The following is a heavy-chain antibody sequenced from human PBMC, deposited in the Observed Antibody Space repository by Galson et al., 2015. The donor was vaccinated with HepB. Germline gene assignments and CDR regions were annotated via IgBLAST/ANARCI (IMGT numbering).Heavy chain of an antibody. D-gene: IGHD1-26*01. Sequence: ETLSLTCTVSGGSISNYYWNWIRQPPGKGLEWIGYVYYSGNTNYNPSLRSRVTISVDTSKNQFSLKLTSVTAADTAVYYCARGRGGSFYGAFDLWGQGTVVTVSS. CDR2: VYYSGNT. V-gene: IGHV4-59*01. J-gene: IGHJ3*01. CDR3: ARGRGGSFYGAFDL. CDR1: GGSISNYY.